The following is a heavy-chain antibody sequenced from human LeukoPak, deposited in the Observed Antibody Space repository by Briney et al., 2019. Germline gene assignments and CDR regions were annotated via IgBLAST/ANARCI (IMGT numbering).Heavy chain of an antibody. J-gene: IGHJ4*02. CDR2: IIPILGIA. D-gene: IGHD4-11*01. CDR3: ARVSATVTTPFDY. CDR1: GGTFSSYA. V-gene: IGHV1-69*04. Sequence: AASVKVSCKASGGTFSSYAISWVRQAPGQGLEWMGRIIPILGIANYAQKFQGRVTITADKSTSTAYMELSSLRSEDTAVYYCARVSATVTTPFDYWGQGTLVTVSS.